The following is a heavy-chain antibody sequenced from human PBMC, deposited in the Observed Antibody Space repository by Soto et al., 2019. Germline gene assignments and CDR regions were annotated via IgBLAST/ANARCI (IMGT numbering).Heavy chain of an antibody. V-gene: IGHV3-23*01. CDR3: ARPPGDYPHDYYGMDV. Sequence: GGSLRLSCAASGFTFGSYAMTWVRQAPGKGLEWVSAIWYDGTDKYYADSVKGRFTISRDNTKNSLYLQMNSLRAEDTAVYYCARPPGDYPHDYYGMDVWGQGTTVTVSS. D-gene: IGHD4-17*01. CDR1: GFTFGSYA. CDR2: IWYDGTDK. J-gene: IGHJ6*02.